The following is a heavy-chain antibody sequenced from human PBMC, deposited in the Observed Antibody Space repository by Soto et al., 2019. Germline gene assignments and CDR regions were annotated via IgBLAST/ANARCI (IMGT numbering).Heavy chain of an antibody. J-gene: IGHJ6*02. CDR2: INHSGST. CDR1: GGSFSGYY. Sequence: LSLTCAVYGGSFSGYYWSWIRQPPGKGLEWIGEINHSGSTNYNPSLKSRVTISVDTSKNQFSLKLSSVTAADTAVYYCARERTDCSSTSCYLSYYYGMDVWGQGTTVTVSS. D-gene: IGHD2-2*01. V-gene: IGHV4-34*01. CDR3: ARERTDCSSTSCYLSYYYGMDV.